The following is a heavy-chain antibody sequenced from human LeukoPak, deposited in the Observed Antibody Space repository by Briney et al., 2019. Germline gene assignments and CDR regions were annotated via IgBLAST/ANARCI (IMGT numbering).Heavy chain of an antibody. V-gene: IGHV1-2*02. CDR1: EYTLTAYY. CDR2: INPNTGDT. CDR3: ARGPLEFCSGGSCYSGRNWFDP. Sequence: GASVKVSCKASEYTLTAYYMHWMRQAPGQGLEWMGWINPNTGDTNYAQKFRGRVTMTRDTSMSTAYMKLSSLRFDDTAVYYCARGPLEFCSGGSCYSGRNWFDPWGQGTLVTVSS. D-gene: IGHD2-15*01. J-gene: IGHJ5*02.